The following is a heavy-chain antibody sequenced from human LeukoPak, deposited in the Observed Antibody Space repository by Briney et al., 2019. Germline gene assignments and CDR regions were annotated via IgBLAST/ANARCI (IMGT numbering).Heavy chain of an antibody. J-gene: IGHJ4*02. V-gene: IGHV4-59*01. Sequence: SETLSLTCTVSGGSISRYYWSWIRQPPGKGLEWIGYIYYSGSTNYNPSLKSRVTISVDTSKNQFSLKLSSVTAADTAVYYCARVRPLDCSGGSCYPTLDYWGQGTLVTVSS. CDR3: ARVRPLDCSGGSCYPTLDY. CDR2: IYYSGST. CDR1: GGSISRYY. D-gene: IGHD2-15*01.